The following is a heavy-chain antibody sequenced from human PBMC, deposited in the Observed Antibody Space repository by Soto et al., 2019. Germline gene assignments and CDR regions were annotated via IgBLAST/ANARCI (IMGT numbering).Heavy chain of an antibody. V-gene: IGHV3-11*01. J-gene: IGHJ3*02. D-gene: IGHD1-1*01. Sequence: GGSLRLSCAASGFTFSGYGMRWVRQAPGKGLEWVSYISSGGSNKYYADSVKGRFTTSRDNAKNSLYLQMNSLRAEDTAVYYCARLEGLGAFDIWGQGTMVTVSS. CDR2: ISSGGSNK. CDR1: GFTFSGYG. CDR3: ARLEGLGAFDI.